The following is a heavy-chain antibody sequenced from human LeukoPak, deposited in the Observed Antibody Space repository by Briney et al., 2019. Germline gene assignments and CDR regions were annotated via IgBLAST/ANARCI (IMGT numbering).Heavy chain of an antibody. D-gene: IGHD5-18*01. Sequence: SETLSLTCTVSGGSIRSYYWSWIRQPPGKGLEWIGYIYYSGSTNYNPSLKSRVTISVDTSKNQFSPRLSSVTAADTAVYYCALSDTAMVKGGFDYWGQGTLVTVSS. CDR3: ALSDTAMVKGGFDY. J-gene: IGHJ4*02. CDR1: GGSIRSYY. CDR2: IYYSGST. V-gene: IGHV4-59*01.